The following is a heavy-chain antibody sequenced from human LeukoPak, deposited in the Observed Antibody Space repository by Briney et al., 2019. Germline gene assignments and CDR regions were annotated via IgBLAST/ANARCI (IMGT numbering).Heavy chain of an antibody. Sequence: AASVKVSFKASGYTFTGYYMHWVRQAPGQGLEWMGWINPNSGGTNYAQKFQGRVTMTRDTSISTAYMELSRLRSDDTAVYYCARYYSSGWPDYWGQGTLVTVSS. CDR2: INPNSGGT. V-gene: IGHV1-2*02. D-gene: IGHD6-19*01. J-gene: IGHJ4*02. CDR3: ARYYSSGWPDY. CDR1: GYTFTGYY.